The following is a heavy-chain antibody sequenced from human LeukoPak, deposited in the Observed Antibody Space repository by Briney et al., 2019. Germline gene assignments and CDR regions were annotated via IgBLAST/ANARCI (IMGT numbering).Heavy chain of an antibody. J-gene: IGHJ4*02. CDR1: GFMFHDYA. Sequence: GGTLRLSCAAPGFMFHDYAIHWVREAPGKGLEWVSLISGDGGSTFYADSVKGRFTISRDNSKNSLYLQMNSLRSDDTALYYCARESESSGWYDYWGQGTLVTVSS. CDR3: ARESESSGWYDY. V-gene: IGHV3-43*02. CDR2: ISGDGGST. D-gene: IGHD6-19*01.